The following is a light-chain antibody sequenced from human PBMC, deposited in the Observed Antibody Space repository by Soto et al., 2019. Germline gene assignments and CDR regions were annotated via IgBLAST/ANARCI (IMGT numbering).Light chain of an antibody. CDR2: DAS. J-gene: IGKJ5*01. CDR1: QSVSSD. CDR3: QQRSNWPPNT. Sequence: EIVLTQSPGTLSLSPGERATLPCRSSQSVSSDLAWYHQKPGQAPRLLIYDASNRATGIPARFSGSGSGTDFTLTISSLEPEDFAVYYCQQRSNWPPNTFGQGTRLEIK. V-gene: IGKV3-11*01.